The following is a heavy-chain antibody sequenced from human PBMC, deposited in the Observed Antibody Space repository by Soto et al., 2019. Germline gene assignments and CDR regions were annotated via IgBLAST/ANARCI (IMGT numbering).Heavy chain of an antibody. CDR3: ARDPLMIVPEGDAFDI. CDR2: IWYDGSNK. CDR1: GFTFSSYG. V-gene: IGHV3-33*01. J-gene: IGHJ3*02. Sequence: GGSLRLSCAASGFTFSSYGMHWVRQAPGKGLEWVAVIWYDGSNKYYADSVKGRFTISRDNSKNTLYLQMNSLRAEDTAVYYCARDPLMIVPEGDAFDIWGQGTMVTVSS. D-gene: IGHD3-22*01.